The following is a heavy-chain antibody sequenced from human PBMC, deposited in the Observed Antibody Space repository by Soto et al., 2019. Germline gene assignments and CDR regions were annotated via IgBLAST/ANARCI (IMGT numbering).Heavy chain of an antibody. V-gene: IGHV1-69*13. Sequence: SVKVSCKASGGTFSSYAISWVRQAPGQGLEWMGGIIPIFGTANYAQKFQGRVTITADESTSTAYMELSSLRSEDTAVYYCARCPPGYSSGWYFDYWGQGTLVTVSS. CDR3: ARCPPGYSSGWYFDY. D-gene: IGHD6-19*01. J-gene: IGHJ4*02. CDR2: IIPIFGTA. CDR1: GGTFSSYA.